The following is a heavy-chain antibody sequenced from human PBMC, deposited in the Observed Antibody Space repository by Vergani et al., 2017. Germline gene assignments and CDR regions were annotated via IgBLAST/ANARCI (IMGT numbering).Heavy chain of an antibody. CDR3: ARVGVVRGVSYYYYYYGMDV. V-gene: IGHV4-30-4*08. D-gene: IGHD3-10*01. CDR2: IYYSGST. Sequence: QVQLQESGPGLVKPSQTLSLTCTVSGSSISSGDYSWSWIRQPPGKGLEWIGYIYYSGSTYYNPSLKSRVTISVDTSKNQFSLKLSSVTAADTAVYYCARVGVVRGVSYYYYYYGMDVWGQGTTVTVSS. CDR1: GSSISSGDYS. J-gene: IGHJ6*02.